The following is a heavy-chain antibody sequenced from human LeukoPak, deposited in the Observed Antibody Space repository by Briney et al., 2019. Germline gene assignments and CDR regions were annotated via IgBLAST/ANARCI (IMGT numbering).Heavy chain of an antibody. V-gene: IGHV4-59*01. CDR3: ARGAEDSSGYSEYYFDY. Sequence: SETLSLTCTVSGGSISSYYWSWIRKPPGKGLEWIGYIYYSGSTNYNPSLKSRVTISVDTSKNQFSLKLSSVTAADTAVYYCARGAEDSSGYSEYYFDYWGQGTLVTVSS. CDR1: GGSISSYY. CDR2: IYYSGST. J-gene: IGHJ4*02. D-gene: IGHD3-22*01.